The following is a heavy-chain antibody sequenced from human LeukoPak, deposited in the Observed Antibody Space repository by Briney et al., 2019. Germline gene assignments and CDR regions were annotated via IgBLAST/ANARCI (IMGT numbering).Heavy chain of an antibody. CDR3: AKGPGATVTTADWYFDL. D-gene: IGHD4-17*01. CDR1: GFTFSTYS. CDR2: ISWNSGSI. J-gene: IGHJ2*01. V-gene: IGHV3-9*01. Sequence: PGGSLRLSCAASGFTFSTYSMNWLRLAPGKGLEWVSDISWNSGSIGYADSVKGRFTISRDNAKNSLYLQMNSLRAEDTALYYCAKGPGATVTTADWYFDLWGRGTLLIVSS.